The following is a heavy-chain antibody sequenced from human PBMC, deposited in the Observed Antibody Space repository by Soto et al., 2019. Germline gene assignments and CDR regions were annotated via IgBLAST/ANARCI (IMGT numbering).Heavy chain of an antibody. CDR3: ARRITIFGVVNSNGMDV. CDR2: ISSSSSTI. Sequence: GGSLRLSCAASGFTLSSYSMNWVRQAPGKGLEWVSYISSSSSTIYYADSVKGRFTISRDNAKNSLYLQMNSLRDEDTAVYYCARRITIFGVVNSNGMDVWGQGTTVTVSS. CDR1: GFTLSSYS. V-gene: IGHV3-48*02. D-gene: IGHD3-3*01. J-gene: IGHJ6*02.